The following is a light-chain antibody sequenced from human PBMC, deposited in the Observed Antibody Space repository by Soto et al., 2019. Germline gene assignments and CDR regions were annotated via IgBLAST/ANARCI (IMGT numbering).Light chain of an antibody. Sequence: DIQMTQSPSSLSASVGDRVTITWRSSQSISSYLNWCQQKPGKAPKLLIYAASSLQSGVPSRFSGSGSGTDFTLTISSLQPEDFATYYCQQSYSTPRTFGQGTMVDIK. CDR2: AAS. CDR3: QQSYSTPRT. CDR1: QSISSY. J-gene: IGKJ1*01. V-gene: IGKV1-39*01.